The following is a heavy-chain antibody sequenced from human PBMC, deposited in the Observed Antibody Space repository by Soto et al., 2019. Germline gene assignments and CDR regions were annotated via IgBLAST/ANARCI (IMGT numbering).Heavy chain of an antibody. D-gene: IGHD1-26*01. CDR3: ARDRAQWELPYDAFDI. Sequence: SETLSLTCTVSGGSISSGGYYWSWIRQHPGKGLEWIGHIYYSGSTYYNPSLKSRVTISVDTSKNQFSLKLSSVTAADTAVYYCARDRAQWELPYDAFDIWGQGTMVTVSS. J-gene: IGHJ3*02. V-gene: IGHV4-31*03. CDR1: GGSISSGGYY. CDR2: IYYSGST.